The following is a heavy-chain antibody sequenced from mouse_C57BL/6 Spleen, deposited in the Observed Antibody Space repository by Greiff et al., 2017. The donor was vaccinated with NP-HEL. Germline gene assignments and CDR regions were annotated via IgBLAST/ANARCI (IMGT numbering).Heavy chain of an antibody. CDR3: ERERTGTLDY. CDR2: IYPGDGDT. J-gene: IGHJ2*01. D-gene: IGHD4-1*01. V-gene: IGHV1-82*01. CDR1: GYAFSSSW. Sequence: QVQLKESGPELVKPGASVKISCKASGYAFSSSWMNWVKQRPGKGLEWIGRIYPGDGDTNYNGKFKGKATLTADKSSSTAYMQLSSLTSEDSAVYFNERERTGTLDYWGQGTTLTVSS.